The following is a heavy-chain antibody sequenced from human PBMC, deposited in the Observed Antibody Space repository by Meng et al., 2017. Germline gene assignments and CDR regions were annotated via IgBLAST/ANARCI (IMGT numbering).Heavy chain of an antibody. D-gene: IGHD6-19*01. V-gene: IGHV1-69*06. Sequence: QWRLVQSGLEVKKPGSSVKVSGKASGGTFSSYAISWVRQAPGQGLEWMGGIIPIFGTANYAQKFQGRVTITADKSTSTAYMELSSLRSEDTAVYYCHSGWYQAGDDYWGQGTLVTVSS. CDR3: HSGWYQAGDDY. CDR2: IIPIFGTA. CDR1: GGTFSSYA. J-gene: IGHJ4*02.